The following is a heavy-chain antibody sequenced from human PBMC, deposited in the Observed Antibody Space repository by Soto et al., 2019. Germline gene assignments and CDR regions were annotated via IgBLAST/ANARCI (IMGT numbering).Heavy chain of an antibody. CDR3: ARPVPYSRGWYNENPFDY. Sequence: ASVKVSCKASGYTFTGYYMHWVRQAPGQGLEWMGWINPNSGGTNYAQKFQGRVTMTRETSISKAYMELSRLRSDDTAVYYCARPVPYSRGWYNENPFDYCGQGTLVTVSS. V-gene: IGHV1-2*02. D-gene: IGHD6-19*01. CDR1: GYTFTGYY. J-gene: IGHJ4*02. CDR2: INPNSGGT.